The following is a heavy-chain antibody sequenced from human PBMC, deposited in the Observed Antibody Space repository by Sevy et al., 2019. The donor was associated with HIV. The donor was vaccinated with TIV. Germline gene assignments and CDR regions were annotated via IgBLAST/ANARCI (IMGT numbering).Heavy chain of an antibody. CDR2: ISYDGSNK. CDR1: GFSFSNYG. Sequence: GGSLRLSCVDSGFSFSNYGMHWVRQAPGKGLEWVAVISYDGSNKYYADSVKGRFTVSRDNSKNTLFLQMNSLRNDDTAVYYCARDVVGLQADYTYHYGMDVWGLGTTVRLL. V-gene: IGHV3-30*03. CDR3: ARDVVGLQADYTYHYGMDV. D-gene: IGHD2-2*01. J-gene: IGHJ6*02.